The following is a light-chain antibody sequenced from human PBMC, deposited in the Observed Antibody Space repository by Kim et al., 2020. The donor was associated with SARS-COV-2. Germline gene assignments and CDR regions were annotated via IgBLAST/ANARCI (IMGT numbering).Light chain of an antibody. Sequence: VGDRVTIADGAGRGVSFGLARYQQRQGETPKRVMYDASSLEGGVTSRFSGSGSGTDFSLTSSSLQPEDLATYYCQQYNNYPITCSQGTRLEIK. J-gene: IGKJ5*01. CDR1: RGVSFG. V-gene: IGKV1D-13*01. CDR3: QQYNNYPIT. CDR2: DAS.